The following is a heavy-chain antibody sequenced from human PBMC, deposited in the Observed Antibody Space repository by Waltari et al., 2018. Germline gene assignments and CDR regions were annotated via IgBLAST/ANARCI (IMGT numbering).Heavy chain of an antibody. CDR2: INSDGSST. CDR1: GFTFSSYW. J-gene: IGHJ6*02. V-gene: IGHV3-74*01. D-gene: IGHD2-15*01. CDR3: ARGGVAVVFYYYYGMDV. Sequence: EVQLVASGGGLVQPGGSLRLSCAASGFTFSSYWMHWVRQAPGKGLVWGSRINSDGSSTSYADSVKGRFTISRDNAKNTLYLQMNSLRAEDTAVYYCARGGVAVVFYYYYGMDVWGQGTTVTVSS.